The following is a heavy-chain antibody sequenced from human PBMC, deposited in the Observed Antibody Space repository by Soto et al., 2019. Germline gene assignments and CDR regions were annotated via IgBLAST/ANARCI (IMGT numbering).Heavy chain of an antibody. Sequence: EVQLVESGGGLVQPGGSMKLSCAASGFTFSGSAMHWVRQASGKGLEWVGRIRSKSNSYATAYAASVRGRFTISRDDSKNTAYLQMDSLKTEDTAVYYCTRRETGGTNDYWGQGTLVTVSS. CDR3: TRRETGGTNDY. J-gene: IGHJ4*02. V-gene: IGHV3-73*02. CDR1: GFTFSGSA. D-gene: IGHD1-26*01. CDR2: IRSKSNSYAT.